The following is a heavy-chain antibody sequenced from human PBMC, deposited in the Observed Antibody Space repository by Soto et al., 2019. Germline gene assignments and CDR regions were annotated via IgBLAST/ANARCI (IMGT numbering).Heavy chain of an antibody. CDR1: GFTFSSYA. V-gene: IGHV3-23*01. D-gene: IGHD3-3*01. CDR2: ISGSGGST. J-gene: IGHJ4*02. Sequence: GGSLRLSCAASGFTFSSYAMSWVRQAPGKGLEWVSAISGSGGSTYYADSVKGRFTISRDNSKNTLYLQMNSLRAEDTAVYYCAKGVIGVLRFLEWFYYFDYWGQGTLVTVSS. CDR3: AKGVIGVLRFLEWFYYFDY.